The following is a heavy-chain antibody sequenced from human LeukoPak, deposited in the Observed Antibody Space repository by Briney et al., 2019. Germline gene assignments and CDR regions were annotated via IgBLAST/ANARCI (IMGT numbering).Heavy chain of an antibody. V-gene: IGHV2-5*02. D-gene: IGHD1-26*01. CDR3: AHSVEYSESYRLPFDY. Sequence: SGPTLVKPTQTLTLTCTFSGFSLSSSGVGVGWIRQPPGKALEWLALIYWDDDKRYSPSLKSRLTITKDTSKNQVVLTMTNMDPVDTATYCCAHSVEYSESYRLPFDYWGQGTLVTVSS. J-gene: IGHJ4*02. CDR2: IYWDDDK. CDR1: GFSLSSSGVG.